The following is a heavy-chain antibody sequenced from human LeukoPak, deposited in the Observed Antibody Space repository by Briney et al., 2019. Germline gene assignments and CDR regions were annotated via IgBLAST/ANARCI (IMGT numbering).Heavy chain of an antibody. D-gene: IGHD6-6*01. CDR2: ISGSGDST. Sequence: GGSLRLSCAASGFTFSSYAMSWVRQAPGKGLEWVSAISGSGDSTYYADADSVQGRFTISRDNSKNTLYLQMNSLSAEDTAVYYCAKDKEYSSSSFFGRTGYWGQGILVTVSS. J-gene: IGHJ4*02. CDR1: GFTFSSYA. V-gene: IGHV3-23*01. CDR3: AKDKEYSSSSFFGRTGY.